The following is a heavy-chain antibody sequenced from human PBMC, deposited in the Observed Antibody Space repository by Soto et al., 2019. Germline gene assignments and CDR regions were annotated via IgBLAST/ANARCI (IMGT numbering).Heavy chain of an antibody. CDR3: ARGARWDIVVVVAAYNWFDP. CDR1: GYTFTSYG. J-gene: IGHJ5*02. V-gene: IGHV1-8*02. D-gene: IGHD2-15*01. CDR2: MNPNSGNT. Sequence: QVQLVQSGAEVKKPGASVKVSCKASGYTFTSYGISWVRQAPGQGLEWMGWMNPNSGNTGYAQKFQGRVTMTRNTSISTAYMELSSLRSEDTAVYYCARGARWDIVVVVAAYNWFDPWGQGTLVTVSS.